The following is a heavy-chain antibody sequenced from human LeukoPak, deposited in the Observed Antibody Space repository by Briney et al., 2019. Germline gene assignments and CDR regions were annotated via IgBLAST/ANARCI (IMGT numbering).Heavy chain of an antibody. V-gene: IGHV1-2*02. CDR3: ARDLSLTIFGVVTYYYGMDV. D-gene: IGHD3-3*01. CDR1: GYTFTGYY. J-gene: IGHJ6*02. CDR2: INPNSGGT. Sequence: GASVKVSCKASGYTFTGYYMHWVRQAPGQGLEWMGWINPNSGGTNYAQKFQGRVTMTRDTSISTAYMELSRLRSDDTAVYYCARDLSLTIFGVVTYYYGMDVWGQGTTVTVSS.